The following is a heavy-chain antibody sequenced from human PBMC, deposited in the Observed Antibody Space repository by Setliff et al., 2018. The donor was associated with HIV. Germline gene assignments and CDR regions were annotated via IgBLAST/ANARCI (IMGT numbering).Heavy chain of an antibody. CDR2: ITGSSDTI. V-gene: IGHV3-48*04. J-gene: IGHJ4*02. CDR3: ARDSSSWYEFYFDC. Sequence: PGGSLRLSCAASRFTLSSYWMSWVRQAPGKGLEWVSYITGSSDTIYYADSVKGRFTISRDNAKNSLYLQMNSLRAEDTAVYYCARDSSSWYEFYFDCWGQGTLVTVSS. CDR1: RFTLSSYW. D-gene: IGHD6-13*01.